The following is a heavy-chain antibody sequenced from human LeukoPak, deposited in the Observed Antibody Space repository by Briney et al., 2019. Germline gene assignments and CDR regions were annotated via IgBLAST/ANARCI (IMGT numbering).Heavy chain of an antibody. V-gene: IGHV3-30*03. Sequence: PGRSLRLSCAASGFTFNTYALHWVRQAPGKGLEWVAVVSYDGGAKYYADSVKGRFTTSRDNSKNTVDLQMYSLRAEDSAVYYCARSLGSGWIHLVEYWGQGTLVTVS. CDR2: VSYDGGAK. CDR1: GFTFNTYA. CDR3: ARSLGSGWIHLVEY. D-gene: IGHD6-19*01. J-gene: IGHJ4*02.